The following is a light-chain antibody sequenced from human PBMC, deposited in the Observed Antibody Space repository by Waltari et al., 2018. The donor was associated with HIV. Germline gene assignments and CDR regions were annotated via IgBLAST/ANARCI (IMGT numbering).Light chain of an antibody. J-gene: IGKJ4*01. CDR3: MQALQTPLT. CDR1: QSLLDSRGYNY. V-gene: IGKV2-28*01. Sequence: VMTQSPLSLPVTPGEPASISCRSSQSLLDSRGYNYLDWYVQRPGQSPQLLIYLGSDRASGVPDRFSGSGSGTDFTLKISRVEAEDAGVYYCMQALQTPLTFGGGTKVEIK. CDR2: LGS.